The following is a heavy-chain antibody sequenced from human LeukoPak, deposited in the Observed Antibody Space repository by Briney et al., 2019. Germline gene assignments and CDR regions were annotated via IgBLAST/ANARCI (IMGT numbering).Heavy chain of an antibody. V-gene: IGHV1-2*02. CDR2: INPNSGGT. CDR3: AVNYYGSGSYYY. D-gene: IGHD3-10*01. CDR1: GYTFTGYY. J-gene: IGHJ4*02. Sequence: GASVKVSCKASGYTFTGYYMHWVRQAPGQGLEWMGWINPNSGGTNYAQKFRGRVTMTRDTSISTAYMELSRLRSDDTAVYYCAVNYYGSGSYYYWGQGTLVTVSS.